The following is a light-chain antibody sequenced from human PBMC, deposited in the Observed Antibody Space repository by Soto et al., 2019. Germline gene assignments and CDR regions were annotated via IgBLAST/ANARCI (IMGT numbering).Light chain of an antibody. V-gene: IGKV3-11*01. CDR3: QQRSNWPT. CDR1: QSVSSY. CDR2: DAS. Sequence: EIVLTQSPATLYLSPGEKATLSCRASQSVSSYLAWYQQKPGQAPRLLIYDASNRATGIPARFSGSGSGTDFTLTISSLAPEDFAVYYCQQRSNWPTFGQGTKVEI. J-gene: IGKJ1*01.